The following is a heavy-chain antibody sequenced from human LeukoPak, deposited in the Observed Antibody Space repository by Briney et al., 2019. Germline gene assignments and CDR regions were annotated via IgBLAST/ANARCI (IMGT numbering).Heavy chain of an antibody. CDR2: ISDSGGST. CDR3: AKDGLYDYVWGSYRLVNWFDP. V-gene: IGHV3-23*01. J-gene: IGHJ5*02. CDR1: GFTFSSYA. Sequence: GGSLRLSCAASGFTFSSYAMSWVRQAPGKGLEWVSAISDSGGSTYYADSVKGRFTISRDNSKNTLYLQMNSLRAEDTAVYYCAKDGLYDYVWGSYRLVNWFDPWGQGTLVTVSS. D-gene: IGHD3-16*02.